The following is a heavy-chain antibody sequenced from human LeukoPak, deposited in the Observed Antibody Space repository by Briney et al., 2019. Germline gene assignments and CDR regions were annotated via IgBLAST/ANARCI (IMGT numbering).Heavy chain of an antibody. CDR1: GGSINSSSYY. J-gene: IGHJ4*02. Sequence: SETLSLTCTVSGGSINSSSYYWGWIRQPPGKGLEWIGSIFYSGSTYYNPSLRSRVTISVDTSKKLFSLKLTSVTAADTAVYYCARDRVAGASFDYWGQGTQVTVSS. CDR3: ARDRVAGASFDY. D-gene: IGHD6-19*01. CDR2: IFYSGST. V-gene: IGHV4-39*01.